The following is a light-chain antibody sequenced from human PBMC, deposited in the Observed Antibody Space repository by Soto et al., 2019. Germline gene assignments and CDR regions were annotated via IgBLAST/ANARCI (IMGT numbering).Light chain of an antibody. CDR2: GPS. CDR1: QSVRSNY. Sequence: DILLTQSPGTLSVSPGERVTLSCRASQSVRSNYVAWYQQKRGEAPRLLVYGPSTRATGIPDRFSGSGSGTDFTLTINRLEPEDFAVYCCQQYGNAPPYTVGQGTKLEI. J-gene: IGKJ2*01. CDR3: QQYGNAPPYT. V-gene: IGKV3-20*01.